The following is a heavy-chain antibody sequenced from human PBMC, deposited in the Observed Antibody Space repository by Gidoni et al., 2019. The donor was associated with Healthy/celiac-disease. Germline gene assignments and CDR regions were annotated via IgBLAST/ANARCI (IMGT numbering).Heavy chain of an antibody. J-gene: IGHJ5*02. CDR2: IYPGDSDT. D-gene: IGHD2-2*01. Sequence: EVQLVQSAAEVKKPGESLKISCKGSGYSFTSYWICWVRQMPGKGLEWMGIIYPGDSDTRYSPSFKGQVTISADKAISTAYLQWSSLKASDTAMYYCARLGGYCSSTSCQELWFDPWGQGTLVTVSS. CDR3: ARLGGYCSSTSCQELWFDP. V-gene: IGHV5-51*01. CDR1: GYSFTSYW.